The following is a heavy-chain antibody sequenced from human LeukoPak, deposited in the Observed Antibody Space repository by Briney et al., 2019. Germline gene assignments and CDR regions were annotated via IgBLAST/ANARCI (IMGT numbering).Heavy chain of an antibody. V-gene: IGHV4-39*01. CDR3: ARRATCFACWFDP. D-gene: IGHD2-2*01. Sequence: SETLSLTCTVSGASITGSRHYWGWIRQSPGKGLEWIGHVDSSEDTYHSPSLRSRITISVDTSKNQISLRLTSMTATDTAVYYCARRATCFACWFDPWGPGTQVTVSP. CDR2: VDSSEDT. J-gene: IGHJ5*02. CDR1: GASITGSRHY.